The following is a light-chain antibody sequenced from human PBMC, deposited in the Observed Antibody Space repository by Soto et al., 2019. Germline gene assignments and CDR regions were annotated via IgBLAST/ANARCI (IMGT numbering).Light chain of an antibody. J-gene: IGKJ2*01. Sequence: LAVAVAFKKTITCQASEDISNYLNWYQQKPGKAPKLLLYDASNLETGVPSRFSGGGSGTEFTFTIRSLPPEDISTFYRQHDDNLPRLYTFRQGNNVDIK. V-gene: IGKV1-33*01. CDR2: DAS. CDR3: QHDDNLPRLYT. CDR1: EDISNY.